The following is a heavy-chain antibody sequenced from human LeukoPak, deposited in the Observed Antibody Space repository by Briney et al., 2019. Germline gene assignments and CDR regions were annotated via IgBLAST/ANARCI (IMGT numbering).Heavy chain of an antibody. Sequence: GASVKVSCKASGYTFTSYYMHWVRQAPGQGLEWMGWISAYNGNTNYAQKLQGRVTMTTDTSTSTAYMELRSLRSDDTAVYYCARVGCSSTSCYYWFDPWGQGTLVTVSS. J-gene: IGHJ5*02. V-gene: IGHV1-18*04. CDR3: ARVGCSSTSCYYWFDP. CDR1: GYTFTSYY. D-gene: IGHD2-2*01. CDR2: ISAYNGNT.